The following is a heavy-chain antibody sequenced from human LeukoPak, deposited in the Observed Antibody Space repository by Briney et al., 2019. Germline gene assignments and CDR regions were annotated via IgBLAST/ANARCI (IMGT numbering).Heavy chain of an antibody. D-gene: IGHD5-12*01. J-gene: IGHJ4*02. CDR1: GGTFSSYA. Sequence: WASVKVSCKASGGTFSSYAISWVRQAPGQGLEWMGIINPSGGSTSYAQKFQGRVTMTRDTSTSTVYMELSSLRSEDTAVYYCARVVTGYSGYDFRGSGGNYFDYWGQGTLVTVSS. CDR2: INPSGGST. CDR3: ARVVTGYSGYDFRGSGGNYFDY. V-gene: IGHV1-46*01.